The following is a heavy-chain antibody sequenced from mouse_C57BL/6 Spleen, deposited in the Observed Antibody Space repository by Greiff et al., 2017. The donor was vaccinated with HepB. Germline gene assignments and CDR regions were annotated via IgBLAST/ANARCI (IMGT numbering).Heavy chain of an antibody. CDR3: TTDDGNYVRNYAMDY. CDR1: GFNIKDYY. J-gene: IGHJ4*01. Sequence: EVQLQQSGAELVRPGASVKLSCTASGFNIKDYYMHWVKQRPEQGLEWIGRIDPEDGDTEYAPKFQGKATMTADTSSNTAYLQLSSLTSEDTAVYYCTTDDGNYVRNYAMDYWGQGTSVTVSS. D-gene: IGHD2-1*01. CDR2: IDPEDGDT. V-gene: IGHV14-1*01.